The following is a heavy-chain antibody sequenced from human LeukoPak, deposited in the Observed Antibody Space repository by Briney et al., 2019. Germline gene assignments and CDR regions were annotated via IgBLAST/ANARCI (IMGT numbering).Heavy chain of an antibody. J-gene: IGHJ4*02. V-gene: IGHV4-59*01. CDR2: FYNSGRS. CDR3: TRGAGWLIDY. D-gene: IGHD3-16*01. CDR1: DDSISDYY. Sequence: SETLSLTCTVSDDSISDYYRGWIRQPPGKGLEWIGYFYNSGRSTCNPSLKSRVTISADTSKNHFSLKLNSVTTADTAVYYCTRGAGWLIDYWGQGILVTVSS.